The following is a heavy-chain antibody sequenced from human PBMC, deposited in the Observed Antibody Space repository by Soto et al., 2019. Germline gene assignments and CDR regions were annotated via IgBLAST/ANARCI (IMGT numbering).Heavy chain of an antibody. J-gene: IGHJ4*02. CDR1: GFTFSSYS. CDR3: ARVFAIAARAIDY. D-gene: IGHD6-6*01. CDR2: ISSSSSYI. V-gene: IGHV3-21*01. Sequence: PGGSLRLSCAASGFTFSSYSMNWVRQAPGKGLEWVSSISSSSSYIYYADSVKGRFTISRDNAKNSLYLQMNSLRAEDTAVYYCARVFAIAARAIDYWGQGTLVTVSS.